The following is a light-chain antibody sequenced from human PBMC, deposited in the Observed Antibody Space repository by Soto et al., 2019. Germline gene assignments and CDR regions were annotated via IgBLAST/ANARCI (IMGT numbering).Light chain of an antibody. CDR1: QSVIANY. Sequence: DIVLTQSPGTLSLSPGERATLSCRASQSVIANYLAWYQQKPGQAPRLLIYRASSRATGIPDRFSGSGSGTDFTLTISRLEPEDFAVYYCQQYGSSQTFGQGTKVDIK. CDR3: QQYGSSQT. V-gene: IGKV3-20*01. CDR2: RAS. J-gene: IGKJ1*01.